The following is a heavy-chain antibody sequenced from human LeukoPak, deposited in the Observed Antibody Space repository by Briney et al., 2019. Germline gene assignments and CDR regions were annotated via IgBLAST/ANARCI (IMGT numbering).Heavy chain of an antibody. CDR2: IYYSGST. D-gene: IGHD2-15*01. V-gene: IGHV4-59*01. Sequence: SETLSLTCTVSGGSISSYYWSWIRQPPGKGLEWIGYIYYSGSTNYNPSLKSRVTISVDTSKNQFSLKLSSVTAADTAVYYCARGTRGYCSGGSCPLYYFDYWGQGTLVTVSS. CDR1: GGSISSYY. CDR3: ARGTRGYCSGGSCPLYYFDY. J-gene: IGHJ4*02.